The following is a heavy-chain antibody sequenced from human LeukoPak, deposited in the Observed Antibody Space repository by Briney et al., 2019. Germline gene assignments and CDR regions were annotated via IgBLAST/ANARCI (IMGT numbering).Heavy chain of an antibody. CDR3: ARGVASAGAKYFDQ. CDR1: GYTFTGYY. D-gene: IGHD6-13*01. CDR2: INPNTGGT. J-gene: IGHJ4*02. Sequence: GASVKVSCKSSGYTFTGYYIHWVRQAPGLGLEWMGWINPNTGGTDYAQKFQGRVTMTRDTSISTVYMELSRLTSDDTAVYYCARGVASAGAKYFDQWGQGTLVTVSS. V-gene: IGHV1-2*02.